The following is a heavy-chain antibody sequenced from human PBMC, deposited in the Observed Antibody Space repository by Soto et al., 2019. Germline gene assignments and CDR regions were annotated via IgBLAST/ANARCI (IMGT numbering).Heavy chain of an antibody. D-gene: IGHD5-12*01. V-gene: IGHV4-4*02. CDR1: SGSISSDKW. J-gene: IGHJ4*02. CDR2: SHHSGST. CDR3: AREGTGGYNYAY. Sequence: QVQLQESGPGLVKPSGTLSLTCAVSSGSISSDKWWTWVRQPPGKGLEWIGESHHSGSTNYNPSLESRVTMSVDKSKNQFSLNLSSVTAADTAVYYCAREGTGGYNYAYWGQGTLVTVSS.